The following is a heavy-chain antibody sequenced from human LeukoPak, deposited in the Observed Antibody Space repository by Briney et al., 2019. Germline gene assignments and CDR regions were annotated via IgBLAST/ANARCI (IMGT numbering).Heavy chain of an antibody. CDR3: ARGFRGSVTLGY. D-gene: IGHD3-10*01. V-gene: IGHV4-39*01. CDR1: GGSIGSSSYY. Sequence: SETLSLTCAASGGSIGSSSYYWGWIRQPPGKGLEWIGNVYYSGSTYYNPSLKSRVTISVDTSKNQFSLKLSSVTAADTAVYYCARGFRGSVTLGYWGQGTLVTVSS. J-gene: IGHJ4*02. CDR2: VYYSGST.